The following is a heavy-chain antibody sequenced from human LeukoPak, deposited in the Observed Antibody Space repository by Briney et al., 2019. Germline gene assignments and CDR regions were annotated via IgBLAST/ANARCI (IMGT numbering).Heavy chain of an antibody. CDR3: ARGRVGATRDLDY. J-gene: IGHJ4*02. D-gene: IGHD1-26*01. CDR2: IYYSGST. CDR1: GGSISGSSYY. V-gene: IGHV4-39*07. Sequence: SETLSLTCIVSGGSISGSSYYWGWIRQPPGKGLEWIGSIYYSGSTYYNPSLKSRVTISVDTSKNQFSLKLSSVTAADTAVYYCARGRVGATRDLDYWGQGTLVTVSS.